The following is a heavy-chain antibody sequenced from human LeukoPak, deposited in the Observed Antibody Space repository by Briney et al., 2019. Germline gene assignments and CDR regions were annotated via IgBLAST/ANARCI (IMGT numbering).Heavy chain of an antibody. CDR2: IYYSGST. CDR1: GGSISSYY. Sequence: SETLSLTCTVSGGSISSYYWSWIRRPPGKGLEWIGYIYYSGSTNYNPSLKSRVTISVDTSKNQFSLKLSSVTAADTAVYYCARVKWVYYFDYWGQGTLVTVSS. J-gene: IGHJ4*02. V-gene: IGHV4-59*01. D-gene: IGHD3-22*01. CDR3: ARVKWVYYFDY.